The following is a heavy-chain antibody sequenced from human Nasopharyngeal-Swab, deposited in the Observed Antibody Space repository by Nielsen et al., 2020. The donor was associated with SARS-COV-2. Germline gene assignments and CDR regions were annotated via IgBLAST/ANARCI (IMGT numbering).Heavy chain of an antibody. CDR1: GFTFSSYS. V-gene: IGHV3-48*04. CDR3: ASLLWFGELPSDYYYYGMDV. D-gene: IGHD3-10*01. J-gene: IGHJ6*02. Sequence: GGSLRLSCAASGFTFSSYSMNWVRQAPWKGLEWVSYISSSGSTIYYADSVKGRFTISRDNAKNSLYLQMNSLRAEDTAVYYCASLLWFGELPSDYYYYGMDVWGQGTTVTVSS. CDR2: ISSSGSTI.